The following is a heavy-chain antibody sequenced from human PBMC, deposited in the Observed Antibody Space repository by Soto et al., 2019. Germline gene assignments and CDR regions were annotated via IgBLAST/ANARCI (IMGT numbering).Heavy chain of an antibody. CDR3: ARVGWNPDY. CDR2: IKPDGSAK. CDR1: GFIFSSYW. J-gene: IGHJ4*02. Sequence: EVQLMESGGGLVQPGGSLRLSCAASGFIFSSYWMNWVRQAPGKGLEWVANIKPDGSAKNYVDSVKGRFTISRDNAKNSVYLQMNSLRAEDTAVYYCARVGWNPDYWGQGTLVTVSS. D-gene: IGHD1-1*01. V-gene: IGHV3-7*01.